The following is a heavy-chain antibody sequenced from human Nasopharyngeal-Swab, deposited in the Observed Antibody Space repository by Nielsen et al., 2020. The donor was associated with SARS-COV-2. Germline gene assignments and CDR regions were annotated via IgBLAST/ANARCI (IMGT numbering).Heavy chain of an antibody. Sequence: GESLKISCAASGFTFSSYWMHWVRQAPGKGLVWVSRINSDGSRTSYADSVKGRFTISRDNAKNTLYLQMNNLRAEDTAVYYCSRDPFGAMVDYFDYWGQGTLVTVSS. J-gene: IGHJ4*02. CDR3: SRDPFGAMVDYFDY. V-gene: IGHV3-74*01. CDR1: GFTFSSYW. CDR2: INSDGSRT. D-gene: IGHD5-18*01.